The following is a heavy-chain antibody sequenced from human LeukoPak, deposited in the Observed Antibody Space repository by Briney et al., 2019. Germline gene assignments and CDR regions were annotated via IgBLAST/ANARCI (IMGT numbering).Heavy chain of an antibody. J-gene: IGHJ6*03. Sequence: SQTLSLTCTVSGGSISSGDYYWRWIRQPPGKGLEWIGYIYYSGSTYYDPSLKSRVTISVDTSKNQFSLKLSSVTAADTAVYYCARMGIPSYYMDVWGKGTTVTVSS. CDR2: IYYSGST. CDR1: GGSISSGDYY. V-gene: IGHV4-30-4*08. D-gene: IGHD2-21*01. CDR3: ARMGIPSYYMDV.